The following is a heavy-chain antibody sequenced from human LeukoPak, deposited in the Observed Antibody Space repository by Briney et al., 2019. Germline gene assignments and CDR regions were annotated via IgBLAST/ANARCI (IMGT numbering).Heavy chain of an antibody. D-gene: IGHD2-15*01. V-gene: IGHV3-33*01. Sequence: GGSLRLSCAASGFTFSSYGMHWVRQAPGKGLEWVAVIWYDGSNKYYADSVKGRFTISRDNSKSTLYLQMNSLRAEDTAVYYCARGYCSGGSCYTRGYKDYWGQGTLVTVSS. CDR2: IWYDGSNK. CDR3: ARGYCSGGSCYTRGYKDY. J-gene: IGHJ4*02. CDR1: GFTFSSYG.